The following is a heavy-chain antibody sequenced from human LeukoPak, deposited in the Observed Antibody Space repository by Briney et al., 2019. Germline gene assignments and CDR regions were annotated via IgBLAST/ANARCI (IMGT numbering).Heavy chain of an antibody. V-gene: IGHV3-48*03. CDR1: GFTFSSYE. D-gene: IGHD5-12*01. CDR2: ISSSGSTI. CDR3: ARTSIEANDY. J-gene: IGHJ4*02. Sequence: GGSLRLSCAASGFTFSSYEMNWVRQAPGKGLEWVSYISSSGSTIYYADSVKGRFTISRDNAKNSLYLQMNSLRAEDTAVYYCARTSIEANDYWGQGTLVTVSS.